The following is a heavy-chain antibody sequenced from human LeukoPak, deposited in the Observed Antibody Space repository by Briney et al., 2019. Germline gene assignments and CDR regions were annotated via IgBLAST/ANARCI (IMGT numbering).Heavy chain of an antibody. CDR2: IHPNSGGT. Sequence: GASVKVSCKASVYTFTVYYMHWVRQAPGQGLEWMGWIHPNSGGTNYAQKFQGRVTMTRDTSISTAYMELSRLRSDYTAVYCCARDFDGSDYYYYYGMDVWGQGATVTVAS. CDR1: VYTFTVYY. CDR3: ARDFDGSDYYYYYGMDV. D-gene: IGHD3-9*01. V-gene: IGHV1-2*02. J-gene: IGHJ6*02.